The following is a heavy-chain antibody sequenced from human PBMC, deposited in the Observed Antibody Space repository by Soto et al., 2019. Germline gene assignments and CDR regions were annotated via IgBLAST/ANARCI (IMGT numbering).Heavy chain of an antibody. J-gene: IGHJ4*02. CDR2: IHPSGSA. V-gene: IGHV4-34*10. CDR3: ARFLVQTTMGGVH. D-gene: IGHD5-18*01. Sequence: PSETLSLTCAVYGGSLSGYYSTWTRQAPGKGLEWIGEIHPSGSANYIPSLASRITMWLDTSKNQFFLNLTSVTAADTVVYYCARFLVQTTMGGVHWGPGTLVTVSS. CDR1: GGSLSGYY.